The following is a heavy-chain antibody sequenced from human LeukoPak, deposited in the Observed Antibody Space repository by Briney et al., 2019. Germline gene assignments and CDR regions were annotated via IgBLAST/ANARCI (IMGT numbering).Heavy chain of an antibody. CDR1: GINVSSNY. CDR2: IYGGDAA. J-gene: IGHJ5*02. D-gene: IGHD3-10*01. CDR3: ARVAVRGVIGDP. V-gene: IGHV3-53*01. Sequence: GGSLRLSCAASGINVSSNYMTWIRQAPGKGLEWVSLIYGGDAAYYAESVRGRFMISRDNAKNSLYLQMNSLRAEDTAVYYCARVAVRGVIGDPWGQGTLVTVSS.